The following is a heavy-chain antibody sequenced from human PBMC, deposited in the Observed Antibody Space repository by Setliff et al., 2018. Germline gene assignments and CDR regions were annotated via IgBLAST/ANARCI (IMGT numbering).Heavy chain of an antibody. CDR2: IQTIGST. CDR3: AGNNAHLEWLFAWFDP. CDR1: GGSISSGSYY. J-gene: IGHJ5*02. Sequence: KTSETLSLTCTVSGGSISSGSYYWNWIRQPAEKGLEWIGHIQTIGSTNYNPSLRSRVTISVDTSKNQFSLKLSSVTAADTAVYYCAGNNAHLEWLFAWFDPWGQGTLVTVSS. D-gene: IGHD3-3*01. V-gene: IGHV4-61*09.